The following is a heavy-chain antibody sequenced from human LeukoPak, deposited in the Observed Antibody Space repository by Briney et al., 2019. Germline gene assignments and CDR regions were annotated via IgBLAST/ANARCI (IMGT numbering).Heavy chain of an antibody. D-gene: IGHD2-8*02. CDR1: VFTFSTFA. CDR2: IFPSGGEI. CDR3: ATSSQVLLPFEP. V-gene: IGHV3-23*01. J-gene: IGHJ1*01. Sequence: GGSLRLSCAASVFTFSTFAMIWVRQPPGKGLEWVSSIFPSGGEIHYADSVRGRFTSSRDNSKITVSLQMNSLRAEDTARYYCATSSQVLLPFEPWGQGTLVTVPS.